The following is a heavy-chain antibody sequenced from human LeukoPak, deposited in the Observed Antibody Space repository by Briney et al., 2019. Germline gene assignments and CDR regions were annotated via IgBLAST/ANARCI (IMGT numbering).Heavy chain of an antibody. Sequence: SETLSLTCAVYGGSFSGYYWSWIRQPPGKGLEWIGEINHSGSTNYNPSLKSRVTISVDTSKNQFSLKLSSVTAADTAVYYCARASTYSSGWKYFDYWGQGTLVTVSS. V-gene: IGHV4-34*01. CDR2: INHSGST. CDR1: GGSFSGYY. D-gene: IGHD6-19*01. J-gene: IGHJ4*02. CDR3: ARASTYSSGWKYFDY.